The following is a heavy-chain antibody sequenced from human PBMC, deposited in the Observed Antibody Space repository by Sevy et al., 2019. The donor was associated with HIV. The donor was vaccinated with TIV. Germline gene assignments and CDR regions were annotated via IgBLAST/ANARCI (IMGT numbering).Heavy chain of an antibody. CDR1: GFIFNNYD. Sequence: GGSLRLSCAASGFIFNNYDMYWIRQAPGKGLEWVATVSYDGADKDYADTVKGRFTISRDSSRSMLYLQMSSRRPEDTGVDFCAKDMVDCSGGTCYSGAVSPFESRGQGTLVTVSS. J-gene: IGHJ1*01. CDR2: VSYDGADK. D-gene: IGHD2-15*01. V-gene: IGHV3-30*18. CDR3: AKDMVDCSGGTCYSGAVSPFES.